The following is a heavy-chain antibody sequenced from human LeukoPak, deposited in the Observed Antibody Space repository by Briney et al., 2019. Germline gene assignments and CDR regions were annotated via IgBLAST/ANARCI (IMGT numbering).Heavy chain of an antibody. CDR1: GYTLTELS. CDR3: ARDSVVVPAAILADAFDI. Sequence: ASVKVSCKVSGYTLTELSVHWVRQAPGKGLEWMGGFDPEDGETIYAQKFQGRVTMTEDTSTDTAYMELSSLRSEDTAGYYCARDSVVVPAAILADAFDIWGQGTMVTVSS. CDR2: FDPEDGET. D-gene: IGHD2-2*02. V-gene: IGHV1-24*01. J-gene: IGHJ3*02.